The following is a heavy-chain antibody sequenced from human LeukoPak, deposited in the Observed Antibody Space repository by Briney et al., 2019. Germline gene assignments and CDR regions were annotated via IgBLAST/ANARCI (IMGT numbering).Heavy chain of an antibody. J-gene: IGHJ4*02. CDR2: ISGSGGNT. D-gene: IGHD3-22*01. CDR1: GLTLSNYG. Sequence: GGSLRLSCAVSGLTLSNYGVSWVRQAPGEGVEWVSGISGSGGNTYYAHFVKGRFPLSRDNSKNTLYLQMNSLRAEDTAVYFCAKRGVVIRVILVGFHKESYYFDSWGQGALVTVSS. V-gene: IGHV3-23*01. CDR3: AKRGVVIRVILVGFHKESYYFDS.